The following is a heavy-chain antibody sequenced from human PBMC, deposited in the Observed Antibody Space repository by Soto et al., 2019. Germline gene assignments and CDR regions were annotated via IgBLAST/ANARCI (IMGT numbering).Heavy chain of an antibody. CDR1: GDSISTVDYF. CDR2: IYKSATT. D-gene: IGHD6-13*01. Sequence: SETLSLTCSVSGDSISTVDYFWAWIRQPPGQALEYIGYIYKSATTYYNPSFEGRVAISLDTSKSHFSLNVTSVTAADTAVYYCARGRAAGRGDWLDPWGQGTQVTVSS. J-gene: IGHJ5*02. V-gene: IGHV4-30-4*01. CDR3: ARGRAAGRGDWLDP.